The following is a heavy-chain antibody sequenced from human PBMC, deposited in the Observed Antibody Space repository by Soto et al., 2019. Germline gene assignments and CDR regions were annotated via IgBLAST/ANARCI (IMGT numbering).Heavy chain of an antibody. Sequence: GESLKISFKGSGYNFSSYLIYWVRQMPVKGLEWMGIIYPGDSDTRYSPSFQAQVTISADKSISTAYLQWGSLKASDAAMYYCARHGGGMDVCGQGTTVTVSS. CDR2: IYPGDSDT. J-gene: IGHJ6*02. CDR1: GYNFSSYL. V-gene: IGHV5-51*01. CDR3: ARHGGGMDV. D-gene: IGHD3-16*01.